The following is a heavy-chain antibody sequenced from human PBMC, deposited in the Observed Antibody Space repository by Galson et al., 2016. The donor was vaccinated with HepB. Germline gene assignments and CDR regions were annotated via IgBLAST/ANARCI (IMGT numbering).Heavy chain of an antibody. V-gene: IGHV1-69*13. D-gene: IGHD2-2*01. CDR2: LTPIVGAP. CDR1: GGTFSRYT. Sequence: SVKVSCKASGGTFSRYTISWARQAPGQGLEWMGGLTPIVGAPKYAQTFQDRVTITADESTSSAYMELRSLRSEDTPVYYCARHLLLGMAYFYYGMDVWGQGTTVLVSS. CDR3: ARHLLLGMAYFYYGMDV. J-gene: IGHJ6*02.